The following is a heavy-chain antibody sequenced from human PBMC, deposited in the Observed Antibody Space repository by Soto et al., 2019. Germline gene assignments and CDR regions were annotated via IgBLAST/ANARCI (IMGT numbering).Heavy chain of an antibody. CDR1: GFTFSNYA. CDR2: ISPSGDYT. D-gene: IGHD4-17*01. V-gene: IGHV3-23*01. CDR3: AKGGGDYSSFDP. J-gene: IGHJ5*02. Sequence: EEQLLESGGGLVQSGVSLRLSCAASGFTFSNYAMGWVRQAPGKGLEWVSSISPSGDYTWYAESVKGRVTISRDNSKYTLYLQMSSLRVEDTAVYYCAKGGGDYSSFDPWGQGTLVIVSS.